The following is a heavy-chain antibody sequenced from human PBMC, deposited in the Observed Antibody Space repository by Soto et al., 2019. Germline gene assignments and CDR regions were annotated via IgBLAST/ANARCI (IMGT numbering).Heavy chain of an antibody. J-gene: IGHJ6*02. CDR2: ISYDGSNK. Sequence: GGSLRLSCAASGFTFSSYGMHWVRQAPGKGLEWVAVISYDGSNKYYADSVKGRFTISRDNSKNTLYLQMNSLRAEDTAVYYCAKEMTGGLEWLLSNYYYYYGMDVWGQGTTVTVSS. D-gene: IGHD3-3*01. CDR1: GFTFSSYG. V-gene: IGHV3-30*18. CDR3: AKEMTGGLEWLLSNYYYYYGMDV.